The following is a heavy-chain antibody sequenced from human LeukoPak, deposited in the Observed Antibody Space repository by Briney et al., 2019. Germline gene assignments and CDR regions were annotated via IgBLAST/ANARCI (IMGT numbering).Heavy chain of an antibody. D-gene: IGHD2-15*01. V-gene: IGHV2-5*02. J-gene: IGHJ6*04. CDR3: AHSRGVVVVGYYYHGLDV. CDR2: IYWDDDK. CDR1: GFSLNTSGVG. Sequence: SGPTLVKPTRTLTLTCSLSGFSLNTSGVGVSWIRQPPGKALEWLGLIYWDDDKRYSPSLKSGLTITKETSKNQVVLTMTNMDPVDTATYYCAHSRGVVVVGYYYHGLDVWGKGTTVTVSS.